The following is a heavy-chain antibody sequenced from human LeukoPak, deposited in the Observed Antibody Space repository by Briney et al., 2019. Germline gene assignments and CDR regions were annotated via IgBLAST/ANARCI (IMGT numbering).Heavy chain of an antibody. Sequence: GGSLRLSCAGSGFTVSSNYMSWVRQAPGKGLEWVSIIYSGGTTYYADSVKGRFTISRDNSRNTLYLQMNSLRAEDTAVYYCARGGRSYYDSSGYYELFNYWGQGTLVTVSS. CDR3: ARGGRSYYDSSGYYELFNY. CDR2: IYSGGTT. J-gene: IGHJ4*02. V-gene: IGHV3-53*01. CDR1: GFTVSSNY. D-gene: IGHD3-22*01.